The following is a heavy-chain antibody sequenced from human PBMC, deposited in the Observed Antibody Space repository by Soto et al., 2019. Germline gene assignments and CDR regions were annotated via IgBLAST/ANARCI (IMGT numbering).Heavy chain of an antibody. CDR1: GFDLSELY. V-gene: IGHV3-11*01. J-gene: IGHJ6*02. CDR2: IKGGGTII. CDR3: ARESRKSPTHGMDV. Sequence: QVLVVPSGGGWAKPGGPLRLSVAASGFDLSELYLNWILQVPGKGLGWVAYIKGGGTIIFYSDSVTGRFSISRGDPNNSVFLQMDSLRVDDTAVYYCARESRKSPTHGMDVWGQGTTVTVSS.